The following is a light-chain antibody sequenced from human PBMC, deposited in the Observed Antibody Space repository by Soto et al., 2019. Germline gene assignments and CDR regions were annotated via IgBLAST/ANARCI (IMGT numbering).Light chain of an antibody. CDR3: ATWDDSLSGVV. CDR1: SSNIGSNY. Sequence: QPVLTQTPSASGTPGQRVTISCSGSSSNIGSNYVYWYRQLPGTAPKLLIYNNNQQPSGVPDRFSGSKSGTSASLAISGLRSEDEADYYCATWDDSLSGVVFGGGTKLTVL. CDR2: NNN. J-gene: IGLJ2*01. V-gene: IGLV1-47*02.